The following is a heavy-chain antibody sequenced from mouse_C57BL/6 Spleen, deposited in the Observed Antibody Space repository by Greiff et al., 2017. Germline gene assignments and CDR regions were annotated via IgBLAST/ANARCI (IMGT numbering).Heavy chain of an antibody. CDR1: GFSLTSYA. V-gene: IGHV2-9-1*01. CDR3: ARSYDGYFHYFDY. Sequence: VMLVESGPGLVAPSQSLSITCTVSGFSLTSYAISWVRQPPGKGLEWLGVIWTGGGTNYNSALKSRLSISKDNSKSQVFLKMNSLQTDDTARYYCARSYDGYFHYFDYWGQGTTLTVSS. CDR2: IWTGGGT. D-gene: IGHD2-3*01. J-gene: IGHJ2*01.